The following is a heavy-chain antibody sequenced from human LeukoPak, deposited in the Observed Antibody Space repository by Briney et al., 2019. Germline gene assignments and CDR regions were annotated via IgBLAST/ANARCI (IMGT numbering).Heavy chain of an antibody. CDR1: GFTFSSYA. CDR3: ARARGSLWFGELFDY. CDR2: ISYDGSNK. D-gene: IGHD3-10*01. Sequence: GRSLRLSCAASGFTFSSYAMHWVRQAPGKGLEWVAVISYDGSNKYYADSVKGRFIISRDNTKNTLYLQMNSLRAEDTAVYYCARARGSLWFGELFDYWGQGTLVTVSS. J-gene: IGHJ4*02. V-gene: IGHV3-30*04.